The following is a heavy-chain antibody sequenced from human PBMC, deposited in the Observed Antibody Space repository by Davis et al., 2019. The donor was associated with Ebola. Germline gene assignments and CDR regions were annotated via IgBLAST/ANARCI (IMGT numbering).Heavy chain of an antibody. D-gene: IGHD6-6*01. CDR3: ARRSSQALD. CDR1: GFTFSGFW. Sequence: PGGSLRLSCAASGFTFSGFWMSWVRQAPGKGLEWVANIKQDGSEKYYVGSVKGRFTISRDNAKNSLYLQMNSLRAEDTAVYYCARRSSQALDWGQGTLVTVSS. J-gene: IGHJ4*02. CDR2: IKQDGSEK. V-gene: IGHV3-7*01.